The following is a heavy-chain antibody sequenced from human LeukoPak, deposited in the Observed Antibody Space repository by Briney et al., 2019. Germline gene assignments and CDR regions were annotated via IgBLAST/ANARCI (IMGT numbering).Heavy chain of an antibody. CDR1: GFSLCRVF. V-gene: IGHV3-53*01. D-gene: IGHD3-22*01. CDR3: AKGPYYYDSSGYSRRWFDP. Sequence: GGPLTLLCRPSGFSLCRVFMLWVRRSRGEGLQGVSKIQGSLASYRDSVKGRFTISGDNSKNNLYLQMNSLRAEDTAVYYCAKGPYYYDSSGYSRRWFDPWGQGTLVTVSS. J-gene: IGHJ5*02. CDR2: IQGSLA.